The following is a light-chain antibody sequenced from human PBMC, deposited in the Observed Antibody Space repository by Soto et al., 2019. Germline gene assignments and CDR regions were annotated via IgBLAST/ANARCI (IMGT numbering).Light chain of an antibody. CDR3: SSYTAGRTFV. Sequence: QSALAQPRSVSGSPGQSVTISCSGTSSDVGGYEYVSWYQQHPGKAPRLLIYHVGQRPSGVPDRFSGSKSGTTASLTISGLQADDEAEYFCSSYTAGRTFVVGRGTKVTVL. V-gene: IGLV2-11*01. J-gene: IGLJ6*01. CDR1: SSDVGGYEY. CDR2: HVG.